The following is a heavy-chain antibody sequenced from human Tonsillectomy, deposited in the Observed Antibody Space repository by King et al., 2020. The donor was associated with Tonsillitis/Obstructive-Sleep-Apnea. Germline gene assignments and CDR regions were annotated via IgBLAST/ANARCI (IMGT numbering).Heavy chain of an antibody. D-gene: IGHD3-10*01. CDR2: ISYDGSNK. CDR3: AGGPPDPSADHGSGNDWGMDV. Sequence: VQLVESGGGVVQPGRSLRLSCAASGFTFSSYAMQWVRQAPGKGLEWVAVISYDGSNKYYADSVKGRFTISRDNSKNTLYLQMNSLRAEDTAVYYCAGGPPDPSADHGSGNDWGMDVWGQGTTVTVSS. CDR1: GFTFSSYA. J-gene: IGHJ6*02. V-gene: IGHV3-30*04.